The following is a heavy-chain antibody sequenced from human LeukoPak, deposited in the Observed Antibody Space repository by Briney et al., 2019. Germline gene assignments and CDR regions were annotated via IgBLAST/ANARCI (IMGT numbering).Heavy chain of an antibody. CDR2: IYSGGST. V-gene: IGHV3-66*01. J-gene: IGHJ4*02. CDR3: ARGLMGGYPYFEN. D-gene: IGHD3-22*01. CDR1: GFTVSSNY. Sequence: PGGSLRLSCAASGFTVSSNYMSWVRQAPGKGLEWVSVIYSGGSTYYADSVKGRFTISRDNSKNTLYLQMNSLRAEDTAFYYCARGLMGGYPYFENWGQGTLVTVSS.